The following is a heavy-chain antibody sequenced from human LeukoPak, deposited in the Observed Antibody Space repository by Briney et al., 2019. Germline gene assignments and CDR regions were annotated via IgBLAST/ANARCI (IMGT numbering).Heavy chain of an antibody. V-gene: IGHV3-30*03. Sequence: HPGGSLRLSCAASGFTVSSNYMSWVRQAPGKGLEWVAVISYDGSNKYYADSVKGRFTISRDNSKNTLYLQMNSLRAEDTAVYYCVGAMAGTHFDYWGQGTLVTVSS. CDR2: ISYDGSNK. J-gene: IGHJ4*02. CDR1: GFTVSSNY. D-gene: IGHD5-18*01. CDR3: VGAMAGTHFDY.